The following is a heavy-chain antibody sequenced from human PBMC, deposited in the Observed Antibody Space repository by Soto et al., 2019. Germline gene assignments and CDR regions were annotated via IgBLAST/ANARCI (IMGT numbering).Heavy chain of an antibody. CDR3: AKAWTRHSGTYPDYFRS. J-gene: IGHJ4*02. CDR2: IRGSDGGT. D-gene: IGHD3-10*01. Sequence: PGWSRRLSWVASEFTFSAPAMSWARQPPGKGLEWVSTIRGSDGGTFYADSVKARFTISRDNPKNTVFLQMDSLRAEDTAMYYCAKAWTRHSGTYPDYFRSWGLGTLVTVSS. V-gene: IGHV3-23*01. CDR1: EFTFSAPA.